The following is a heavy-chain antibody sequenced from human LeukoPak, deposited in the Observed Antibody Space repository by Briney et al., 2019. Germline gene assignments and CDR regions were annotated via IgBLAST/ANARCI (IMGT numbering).Heavy chain of an antibody. CDR2: ISADATGT. CDR3: AKTPHRLSSEIDH. V-gene: IGHV3-23*01. CDR1: GFTFTNYA. Sequence: GGSLRLSCAASGFTFTNYAMSWVRQAPGKGLEWVSIISADATGTYYADSLRGRFTISRDNSKNTLYLQVNSLRAEDTAVYYCAKTPHRLSSEIDHWGQGTLVTVPS. J-gene: IGHJ4*02. D-gene: IGHD6-6*01.